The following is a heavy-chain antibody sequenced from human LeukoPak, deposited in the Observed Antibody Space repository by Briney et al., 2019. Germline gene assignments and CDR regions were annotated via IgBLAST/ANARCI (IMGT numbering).Heavy chain of an antibody. CDR2: ISGSGGTT. CDR3: AKDHLPGIVVADRDY. V-gene: IGHV3-23*01. CDR1: GFTFNRYT. Sequence: GGSLRLSCVASGFTFNRYTINWVRQAPGKGLEWVSAISGSGGTTYYVDSVKGRFTISRDNSKNTLYLQINSLRAGDTAVYYCAKDHLPGIVVADRDYWGQGTLVTVSS. D-gene: IGHD6-19*01. J-gene: IGHJ4*02.